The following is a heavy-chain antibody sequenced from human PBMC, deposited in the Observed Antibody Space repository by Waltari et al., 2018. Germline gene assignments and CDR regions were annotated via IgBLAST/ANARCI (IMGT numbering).Heavy chain of an antibody. Sequence: QVQLVQSGAEVKKPGASVKVSCKASGYSFTTYPMCWVGQAPGQRPEWMGCINGGNANTKYSPKFQGRVTITRDTSATTAYMEVSSLRFEDTAVYYCATNAATYYDFWSGYADWGQGTLVTVSS. CDR3: ATNAATYYDFWSGYAD. V-gene: IGHV1-3*01. CDR1: GYSFTTYP. D-gene: IGHD3-3*01. CDR2: INGGNANT. J-gene: IGHJ4*02.